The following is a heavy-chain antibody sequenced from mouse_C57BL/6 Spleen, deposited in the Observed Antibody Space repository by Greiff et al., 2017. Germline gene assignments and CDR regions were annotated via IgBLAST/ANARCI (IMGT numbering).Heavy chain of an antibody. V-gene: IGHV1-53*01. D-gene: IGHD1-1*01. CDR1: GYTFTSYW. J-gene: IGHJ3*01. Sequence: QVQLKQPGTELVKPGASVKLSCKASGYTFTSYWMHWVKQRPGQGLEWIGNINPSNGGTNYNEKFKSKATLTVDKSSSTAYMQLSSLTSEDSAVYYCAKTGGVVGPFAYWGQGTLVTVSA. CDR2: INPSNGGT. CDR3: AKTGGVVGPFAY.